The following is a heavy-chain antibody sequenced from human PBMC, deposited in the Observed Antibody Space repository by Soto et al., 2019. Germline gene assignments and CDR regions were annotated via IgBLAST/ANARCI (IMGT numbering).Heavy chain of an antibody. D-gene: IGHD4-17*01. J-gene: IGHJ5*02. CDR1: GDTISTGGYS. CDR3: AREPSVDYGGYLDP. CDR2: TYHSGNP. Sequence: QLQLQESGSRLVKSSETLSLTCAVSGDTISTGGYSWAWIRQPPGKALEWIGPTYHSGNPDYNPSLKRSVIISAARSKYQLSLKLSSVSAADTAVYYCAREPSVDYGGYLDPWGQGTLVTVSS. V-gene: IGHV4-30-2*01.